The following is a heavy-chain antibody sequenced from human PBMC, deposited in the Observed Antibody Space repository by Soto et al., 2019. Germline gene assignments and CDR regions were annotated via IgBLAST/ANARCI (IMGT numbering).Heavy chain of an antibody. J-gene: IGHJ4*02. CDR1: GFAFDDYA. Sequence: GGSLRLSCAASGFAFDDYAMHWVRQAPGKGLEWVSGISWKSDTIGYADSVKGRFTISRDNAKNSLYLQMNSLRAEDTAFYFCARVPTRGFRYAHVYFDYWGQGGLVTVSS. V-gene: IGHV3-9*01. D-gene: IGHD2-2*01. CDR3: ARVPTRGFRYAHVYFDY. CDR2: ISWKSDTI.